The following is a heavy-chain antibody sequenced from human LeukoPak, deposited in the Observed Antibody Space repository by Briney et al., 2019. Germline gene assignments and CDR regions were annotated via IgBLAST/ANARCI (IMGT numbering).Heavy chain of an antibody. J-gene: IGHJ4*02. CDR3: AREKPYGDYAPGDF. D-gene: IGHD4-17*01. V-gene: IGHV3-48*01. CDR1: GFTFNRFS. Sequence: PGGTLRLSCAASGFTFNRFSMNWVRQAPGKGLEWISYISGSSSSIHYADSVKGRFTISRDNAKNSLYLQMNSLRAEDTGVYYCAREKPYGDYAPGDFWGQGTLVTVSS. CDR2: ISGSSSSI.